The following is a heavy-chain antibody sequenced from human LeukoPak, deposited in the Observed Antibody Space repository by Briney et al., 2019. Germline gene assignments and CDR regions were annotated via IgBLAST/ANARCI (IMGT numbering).Heavy chain of an antibody. J-gene: IGHJ4*02. D-gene: IGHD3-22*01. CDR1: GFTFSNAW. V-gene: IGHV3-15*07. CDR2: IKSKTDGGTT. Sequence: GGSLRLSCAASGFTFSNAWMNWVRQAPGKGLEWVGRIKSKTDGGTTDYAAPVKGRFTISRDDSKNTLYLQMNSLRAEDTAVYYCAKDYYDSSGFGVHWGQGTLVTVSS. CDR3: AKDYYDSSGFGVH.